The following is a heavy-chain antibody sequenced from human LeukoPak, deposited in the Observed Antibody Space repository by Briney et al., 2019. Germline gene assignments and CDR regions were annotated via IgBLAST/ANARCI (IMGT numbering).Heavy chain of an antibody. V-gene: IGHV3-48*03. J-gene: IGHJ3*02. D-gene: IGHD3-22*01. CDR1: GFTFSSYE. CDR3: ARRKGYSDSSGYFEGSAFDI. Sequence: GGSLRLSCAASGFTFSSYEMNWVRQAPGKGLEWVSYISSSGTTIYYADSVKGRFTISRDNDKNSLYLQMNSLRAEDTAVYYCARRKGYSDSSGYFEGSAFDIWGQGTMVTVSS. CDR2: ISSSGTTI.